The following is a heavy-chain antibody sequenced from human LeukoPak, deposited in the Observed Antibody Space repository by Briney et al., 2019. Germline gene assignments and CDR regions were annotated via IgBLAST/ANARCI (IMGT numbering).Heavy chain of an antibody. CDR2: ISSSSSTI. J-gene: IGHJ4*02. CDR3: AKRGAEVGATVAPGDY. V-gene: IGHV3-48*01. CDR1: GFTFRSYS. D-gene: IGHD1-26*01. Sequence: GGSLRLSCAASGFTFRSYSMNWVRQAPGKGLEWVSYISSSSSTIYYADSVKGRFTISRDNAKNSLYLQMNSLRAEDTAVYYCAKRGAEVGATVAPGDYWGQGTLVTVSS.